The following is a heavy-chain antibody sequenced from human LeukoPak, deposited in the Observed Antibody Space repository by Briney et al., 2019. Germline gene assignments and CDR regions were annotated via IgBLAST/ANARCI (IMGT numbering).Heavy chain of an antibody. D-gene: IGHD1-26*01. CDR2: IKQDGSEK. Sequence: AGGSLRLSCAASGFTFRSYWMSWARQAPGKGLEWVANIKQDGSEKNYVDSVKGRFTISRDKAKNSLYLQMNSLRAEDTAVYYCARDLGGVGAKPRWFDPWGQGTLVTVSS. CDR1: GFTFRSYW. CDR3: ARDLGGVGAKPRWFDP. J-gene: IGHJ5*02. V-gene: IGHV3-7*01.